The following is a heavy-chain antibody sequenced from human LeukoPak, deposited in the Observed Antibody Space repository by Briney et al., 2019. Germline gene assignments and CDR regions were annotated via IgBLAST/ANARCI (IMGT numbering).Heavy chain of an antibody. J-gene: IGHJ4*02. V-gene: IGHV4-59*12. CDR2: IHYSDST. Sequence: KPSETLSLTCTVSGGSISSYYWSWIRQPPGKGLEWIGHIHYSDSTYYNPSLKSRVTISLDTSKNQFSLNLSSLTAADTAAYYCARERDYGDKFFDYWGQGTLVTVSS. CDR3: ARERDYGDKFFDY. D-gene: IGHD4-17*01. CDR1: GGSISSYY.